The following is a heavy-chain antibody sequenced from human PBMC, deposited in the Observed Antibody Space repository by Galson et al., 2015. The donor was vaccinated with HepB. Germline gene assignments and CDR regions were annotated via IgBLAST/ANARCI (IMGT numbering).Heavy chain of an antibody. D-gene: IGHD3-3*01. CDR1: GGTFSSYA. CDR2: IIPIFGTA. V-gene: IGHV1-69*13. CDR3: ARNSQSITIFGVADYYYYCYMDV. J-gene: IGHJ6*03. Sequence: SVKVSCKASGGTFSSYAISWVRQAPGQGLEWMGGIIPIFGTANYAQKFQGRVTITADESTSTAYMELSSLRSEDTAVYYCARNSQSITIFGVADYYYYCYMDVWGKGTTVTVSS.